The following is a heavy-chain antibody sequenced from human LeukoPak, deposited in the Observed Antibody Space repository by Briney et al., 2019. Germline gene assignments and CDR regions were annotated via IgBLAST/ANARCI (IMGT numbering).Heavy chain of an antibody. CDR3: TRLSAVAGTKYFDY. CDR1: GFTFSGSA. J-gene: IGHJ4*02. V-gene: IGHV3-73*01. CDR2: IRSKANSYAT. D-gene: IGHD6-19*01. Sequence: GGSLRLSCAASGFTFSGSAMHWVRQASGKGLEWVGRIRSKANSYATAYAASVKGRFTISRDDSKNTAYLQMNSLKTEDTAVYYCTRLSAVAGTKYFDYWGQGTLVTVSS.